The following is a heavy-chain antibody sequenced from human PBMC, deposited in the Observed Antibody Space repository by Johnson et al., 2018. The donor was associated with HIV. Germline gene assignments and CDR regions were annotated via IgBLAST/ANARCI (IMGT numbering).Heavy chain of an antibody. Sequence: VHLVESGGGLVQPGGSLRLSCAASGFTFSSYAMSWVRQAPGKGLEWVSAISGSGGSTYYADSVKGRFTISRDNSKNTLYLQMNNLRAEDTAVYYCAKDTGAYYDTFLAFDIWGQGTMVTVSS. CDR3: AKDTGAYYDTFLAFDI. CDR2: ISGSGGST. CDR1: GFTFSSYA. V-gene: IGHV3-23*04. D-gene: IGHD3-22*01. J-gene: IGHJ3*02.